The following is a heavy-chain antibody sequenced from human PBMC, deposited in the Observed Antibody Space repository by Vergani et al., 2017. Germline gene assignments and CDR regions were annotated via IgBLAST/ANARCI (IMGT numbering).Heavy chain of an antibody. CDR3: ARARTGDFDY. Sequence: EVQLVESGGGLVQPGRSLRLSCAASGFTFDDYAMHWVRQAPGKGLEWVSGISWNSGSIGYADSVKGRFTISRDNAKNSLYLQMNSLRAEDTAVYYCARARTGDFDYWGQGTLVTVSS. CDR2: ISWNSGSI. D-gene: IGHD7-27*01. J-gene: IGHJ4*02. V-gene: IGHV3-9*01. CDR1: GFTFDDYA.